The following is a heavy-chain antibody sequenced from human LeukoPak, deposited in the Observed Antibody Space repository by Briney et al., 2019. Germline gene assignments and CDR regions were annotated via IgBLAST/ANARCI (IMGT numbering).Heavy chain of an antibody. Sequence: PGGSLRLSCAASGFTFSSYAMSWVRQAPGKGLEWVSVISGSGDSTYYADSVKGRFTISGDNSKNSLYLQMNSLRAEDTAVYYCARVGSSSWYDLDYWGQGTLVTVSS. CDR3: ARVGSSSWYDLDY. J-gene: IGHJ4*02. D-gene: IGHD6-13*01. V-gene: IGHV3-23*01. CDR2: ISGSGDST. CDR1: GFTFSSYA.